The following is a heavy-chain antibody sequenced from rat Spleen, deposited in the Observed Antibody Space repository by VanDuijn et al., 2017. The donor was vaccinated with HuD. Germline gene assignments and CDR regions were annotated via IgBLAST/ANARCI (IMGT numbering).Heavy chain of an antibody. D-gene: IGHD1-2*01. V-gene: IGHV5-20*01. CDR2: ITNTGGST. J-gene: IGHJ4*01. CDR1: GFTFSDYY. Sequence: EVQLVESGGGLVQPGRSLTVSCAASGFTFSDYYMAWVRQAPTRGLEWVASITNTGGSTYYPDSVKGRFTISRDNAKSTLYLQMNSLRSEDTATYYCTRDRITIAAISTYYVMDAWGQGASVTVSS. CDR3: TRDRITIAAISTYYVMDA.